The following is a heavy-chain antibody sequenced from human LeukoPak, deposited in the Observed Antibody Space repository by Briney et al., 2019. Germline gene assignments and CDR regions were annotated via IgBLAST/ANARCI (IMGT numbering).Heavy chain of an antibody. Sequence: SETLSLTCAVYGGSFSGYYWSWIRQPPGKGLEWIGEINHSGSTNYNPSLKSRVTISVDTSKNQFSLKLSSVTAADTAVYYCAREERWSGSDAFDIWGQGTVVTVSS. J-gene: IGHJ3*02. CDR3: AREERWSGSDAFDI. CDR2: INHSGST. V-gene: IGHV4-34*01. CDR1: GGSFSGYY. D-gene: IGHD3-3*01.